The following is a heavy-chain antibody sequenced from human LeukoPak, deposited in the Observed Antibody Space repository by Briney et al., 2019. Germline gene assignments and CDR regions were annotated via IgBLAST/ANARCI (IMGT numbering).Heavy chain of an antibody. CDR2: IYYSGNT. V-gene: IGHV4-39*07. CDR1: GDSISSTSYY. D-gene: IGHD4-17*01. CDR3: ARTVMVATGGWFDP. J-gene: IGHJ5*02. Sequence: SETLSLTCTVSGDSISSTSYYWGWIRQPPGKGLEWIGSIYYSGNTYYNPSLRSRVTISVDTSKNQFSLKLSSVTAADTAVYYCARTVMVATGGWFDPWGQGTLVTVSS.